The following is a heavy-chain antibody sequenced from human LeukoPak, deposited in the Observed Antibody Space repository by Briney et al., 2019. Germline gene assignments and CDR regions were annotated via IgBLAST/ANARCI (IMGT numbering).Heavy chain of an antibody. CDR2: IIPIFGTA. D-gene: IGHD7-27*01. Sequence: VAPVNVSCKASGGTFSSYAISWVRQALGQGLEWMGGIIPIFGTANYAQKFQGRVTITADESTSTAYMELSSLRSEDTAVYYCARDPNWGSGRAFDIWGQGTMVTVSP. CDR3: ARDPNWGSGRAFDI. CDR1: GGTFSSYA. J-gene: IGHJ3*02. V-gene: IGHV1-69*13.